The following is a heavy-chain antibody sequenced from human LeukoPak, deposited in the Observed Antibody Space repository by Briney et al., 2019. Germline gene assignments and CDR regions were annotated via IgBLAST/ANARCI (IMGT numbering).Heavy chain of an antibody. J-gene: IGHJ5*02. CDR3: ARSNYGGKRWFDP. V-gene: IGHV1-2*02. Sequence: ASVKVSCKASGYTFTGYYMHWVRQAPGQGLEWMGWINPNSGGTNYAQKFQGRVTMTRDTSTSTAYMELSSLTSEDTAVYFCARSNYGGKRWFDPWGQGTLVIVSS. CDR1: GYTFTGYY. D-gene: IGHD4-23*01. CDR2: INPNSGGT.